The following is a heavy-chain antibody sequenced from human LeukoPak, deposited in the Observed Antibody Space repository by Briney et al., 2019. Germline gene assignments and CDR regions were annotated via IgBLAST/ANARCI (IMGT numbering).Heavy chain of an antibody. V-gene: IGHV1-2*02. CDR1: GYTFTGYY. J-gene: IGHJ4*02. CDR2: INPNSGDT. Sequence: GASVKVSCKASGYTFTGYYKHWVPQAPGQGLEWMGWINPNSGDTKYSQKFQGRVTMTRDTSIRTAYMELTRLRSDDTAVYYCATQRGSYLWGTDFDYWGQGTLVTVSS. CDR3: ATQRGSYLWGTDFDY. D-gene: IGHD3-16*01.